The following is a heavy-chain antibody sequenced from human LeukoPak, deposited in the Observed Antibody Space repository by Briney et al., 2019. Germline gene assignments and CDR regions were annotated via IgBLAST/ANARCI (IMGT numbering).Heavy chain of an antibody. D-gene: IGHD3-16*01. CDR2: INHSGST. CDR1: GGSFSGYY. CDR3: AREGFTGFDI. V-gene: IGHV4-34*01. Sequence: SETLSLTCAVYGGSFSGYYWSWIRQPPGKGLEWIGEINHSGSTNYNPSLKSRVTISVDTSKNQFSLKLSSVTAADTAVYYCAREGFTGFDIWGQGTMVTVSS. J-gene: IGHJ3*02.